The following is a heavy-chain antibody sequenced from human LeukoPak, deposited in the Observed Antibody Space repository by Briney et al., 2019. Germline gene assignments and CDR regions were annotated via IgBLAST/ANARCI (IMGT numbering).Heavy chain of an antibody. Sequence: SETLSLTCTVSGGSISSGSYYWSWIRQPAGKGLEWIGRIYTSGSTNYNPSLKSRVTISVDTSKNQLSLKLSSVTAADTAVYYCANSYSSSGSYFDYWGQGTLVTVSS. CDR2: IYTSGST. V-gene: IGHV4-61*02. CDR1: GGSISSGSYY. D-gene: IGHD6-13*01. CDR3: ANSYSSSGSYFDY. J-gene: IGHJ4*02.